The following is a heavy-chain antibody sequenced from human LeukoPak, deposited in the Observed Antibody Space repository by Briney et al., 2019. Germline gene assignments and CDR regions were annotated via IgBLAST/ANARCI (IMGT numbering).Heavy chain of an antibody. D-gene: IGHD4-17*01. CDR3: ARSSGDYVLNFDY. Sequence: GESLKISCKGSGYSFTSYWIGWVRQMPGKGLEWMGIIYPGDSDTRYSPSLQGQVTISADKSISTAHLQWSSLKASDTAMYYCARSSGDYVLNFDYWGQGTLVTVSS. CDR1: GYSFTSYW. CDR2: IYPGDSDT. V-gene: IGHV5-51*01. J-gene: IGHJ4*02.